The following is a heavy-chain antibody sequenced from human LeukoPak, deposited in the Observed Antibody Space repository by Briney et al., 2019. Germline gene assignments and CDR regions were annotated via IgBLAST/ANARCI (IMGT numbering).Heavy chain of an antibody. J-gene: IGHJ6*03. Sequence: GGSLRLSCAASGFTFSSYAMHWVRQAPGKGLEWVAVISYDGSNKYYADSVKGRFTISRDNSKNTLYLQMNSLRAEDTAVYYCAKCILTGYYKGYMDVWGKGTTVTISS. CDR2: ISYDGSNK. CDR1: GFTFSSYA. CDR3: AKCILTGYYKGYMDV. V-gene: IGHV3-30*04. D-gene: IGHD3-9*01.